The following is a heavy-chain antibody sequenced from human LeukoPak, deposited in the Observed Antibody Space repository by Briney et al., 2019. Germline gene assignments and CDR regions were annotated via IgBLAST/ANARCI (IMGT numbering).Heavy chain of an antibody. D-gene: IGHD4-17*01. CDR1: GFTFSTYG. V-gene: IGHV3-74*01. CDR3: ARAPGYGFDY. J-gene: IGHJ4*02. Sequence: GGSLRLSCAASGFTFSTYGMHWVRQAPGRGLEWVSRINSDGSSTSYADSVKGRFTISRDNAKNTLYLQMNSLRAEDTAVYYCARAPGYGFDYWGQGTLVTVSS. CDR2: INSDGSST.